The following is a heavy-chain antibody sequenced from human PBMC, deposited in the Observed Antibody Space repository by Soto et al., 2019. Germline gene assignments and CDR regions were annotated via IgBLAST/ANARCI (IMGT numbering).Heavy chain of an antibody. CDR1: GGTFSIYA. J-gene: IGHJ6*02. Sequence: QVQVVQSGAEVKKPGSSVKVSCKASGGTFSIYAISWVRQAPGQWLEWMGGIIPIFGTANYAQKFQGRVTITADESTSTAYMELSSLRSEDTAVYYCARDNQPNADYYYYGMDVWGQGTTVTVSS. CDR2: IIPIFGTA. V-gene: IGHV1-69*01. CDR3: ARDNQPNADYYYYGMDV. D-gene: IGHD2-2*01.